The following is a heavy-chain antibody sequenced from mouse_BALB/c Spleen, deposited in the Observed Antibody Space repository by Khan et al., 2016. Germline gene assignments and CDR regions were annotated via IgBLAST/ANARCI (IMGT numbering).Heavy chain of an antibody. V-gene: IGHV9-3-1*01. CDR1: GYTFTNYG. J-gene: IGHJ3*01. CDR3: ARRAYDGYWGFAY. D-gene: IGHD2-3*01. CDR2: INTYTGEP. Sequence: QIQLVQPGPELKKPGETVKISCKASGYTFTNYGMNWVKQAPGKGLKWMGWINTYTGEPTYAEDFKGRFAFSLETSASTAYLQINNLKEEDTATYFCARRAYDGYWGFAYWGQGTLVTVSA.